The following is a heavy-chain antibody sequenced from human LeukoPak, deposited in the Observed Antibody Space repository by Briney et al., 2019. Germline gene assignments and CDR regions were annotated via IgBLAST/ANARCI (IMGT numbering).Heavy chain of an antibody. Sequence: GGSLRLSCAASGLTFSSYGMHWVRQAPGKGLEWVAVISYDGSNKYYADSVKGRFTISRDNSKNTLYLQMNSLRAEDTAVYYCANLDYMDIVVVVAAYNWFDPWGQGTLVTVSS. D-gene: IGHD2-15*01. V-gene: IGHV3-30*18. J-gene: IGHJ5*02. CDR2: ISYDGSNK. CDR1: GLTFSSYG. CDR3: ANLDYMDIVVVVAAYNWFDP.